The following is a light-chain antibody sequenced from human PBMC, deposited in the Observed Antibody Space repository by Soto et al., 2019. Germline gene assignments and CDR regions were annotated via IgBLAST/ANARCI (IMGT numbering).Light chain of an antibody. CDR2: GAS. V-gene: IGKV3-15*01. J-gene: IGKJ1*01. CDR3: QQYNKGPVT. CDR1: QSISRN. Sequence: EIVMTQSPVTLSVSPGERATLSCRASQSISRNLAWSQQKLGQAPRLLIYGASTRATGIAARFSGSGSGTEFTLTSSSLQSEDFGVYYCQQYNKGPVTFGQGTKV.